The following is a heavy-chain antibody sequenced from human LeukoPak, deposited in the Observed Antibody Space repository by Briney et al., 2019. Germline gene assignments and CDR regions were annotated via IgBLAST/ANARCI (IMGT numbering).Heavy chain of an antibody. V-gene: IGHV3-48*03. CDR1: RFTFSSYE. Sequence: GGSLRLSCAASRFTFSSYEMNWVRQAPGKGLEWVSYISSSGSTIYHPDSVKGRFTISRDNAKNSLYLQMNSLGAEDTAVYYCARGSYYYDSRGYAEGFFDYWGQGTLVTVSS. CDR3: ARGSYYYDSRGYAEGFFDY. D-gene: IGHD3-22*01. J-gene: IGHJ4*02. CDR2: ISSSGSTI.